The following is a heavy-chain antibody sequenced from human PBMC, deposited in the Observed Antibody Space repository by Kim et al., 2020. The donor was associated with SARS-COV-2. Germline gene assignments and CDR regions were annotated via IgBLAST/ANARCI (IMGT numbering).Heavy chain of an antibody. CDR3: ARVVRGTVVVPAATFDP. J-gene: IGHJ5*02. CDR2: INPNSGGT. V-gene: IGHV1-2*06. D-gene: IGHD2-2*01. CDR1: GYTFTGYY. Sequence: ASVKVSCKASGYTFTGYYMHWVRQAPGQGLEWMGRINPNSGGTNYAQKFQGRVTMTRDTSISTAYMELSRLRSDDTAVYYCARVVRGTVVVPAATFDPWGQGTLVTVSS.